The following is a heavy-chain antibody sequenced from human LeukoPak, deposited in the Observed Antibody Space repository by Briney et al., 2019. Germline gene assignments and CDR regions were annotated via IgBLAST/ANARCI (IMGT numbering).Heavy chain of an antibody. CDR1: GFTFSSYR. J-gene: IGHJ4*02. D-gene: IGHD3-10*01. CDR2: IWYDGSNK. CDR3: ARDPGWFGESALYYFDY. V-gene: IGHV3-33*01. Sequence: GGSLRLSCAASGFTFSSYRMHWVRQAPGKGLEWVAVIWYDGSNKYYADSVKGRFTISRDNSKNTLYLQMSSLRAEDTAVYYCARDPGWFGESALYYFDYWGQGTLVTVSS.